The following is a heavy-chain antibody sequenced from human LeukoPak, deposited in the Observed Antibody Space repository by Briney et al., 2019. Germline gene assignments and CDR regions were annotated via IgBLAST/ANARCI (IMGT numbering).Heavy chain of an antibody. CDR1: GFTFSNHA. CDR3: AKDVWWSVS. CDR2: ISADAVDT. Sequence: GSLRLSCVASGFTFSNHAMTWVRQAPGKGLEWVSAISADAVDTFYAPSVKGRFTISRDNSRNTMYLQINSLRAEDTAIYYCAKDVWWSVSWGQGTLVTVS. D-gene: IGHD2-8*02. V-gene: IGHV3-23*01. J-gene: IGHJ5*02.